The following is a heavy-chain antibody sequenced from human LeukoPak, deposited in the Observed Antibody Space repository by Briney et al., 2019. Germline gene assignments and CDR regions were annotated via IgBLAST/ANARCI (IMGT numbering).Heavy chain of an antibody. D-gene: IGHD3-10*01. CDR2: IYPGDSDT. V-gene: IGHV5-51*01. CDR1: GYSFTSYW. Sequence: GESLKISCKGSGYSFTSYWIGWVRQMPGKGLEWMGIIYPGDSDTRYSPSFQGQVTISADKSISTAYLQWSSLKASDTAMYYCARHYRDHTRSGYYYYYYMDVWGKGTTVTVSS. CDR3: ARHYRDHTRSGYYYYYYMDV. J-gene: IGHJ6*03.